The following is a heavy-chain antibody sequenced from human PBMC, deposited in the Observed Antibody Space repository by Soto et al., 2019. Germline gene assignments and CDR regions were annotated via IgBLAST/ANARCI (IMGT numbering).Heavy chain of an antibody. J-gene: IGHJ4*02. D-gene: IGHD7-27*01. CDR3: ARNRRETGDFDY. Sequence: QVQLVQSGAEVKKPGASVKVSCKASAYTFTTYDVNWMRQATGQGPEWMGWMNPNNGDTGYAQKFQGRVTLTRDTSMNTAYMELSSLTYEDTAVYYCARNRRETGDFDYWGQGTLVTVSS. V-gene: IGHV1-8*02. CDR1: AYTFTTYD. CDR2: MNPNNGDT.